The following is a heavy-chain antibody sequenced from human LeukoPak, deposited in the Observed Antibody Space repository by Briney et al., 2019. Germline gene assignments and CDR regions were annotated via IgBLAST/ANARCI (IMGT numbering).Heavy chain of an antibody. V-gene: IGHV1-69*13. D-gene: IGHD1-26*01. Sequence: ASVKVSCKASGGTFNSYSFSWVRQAPGQGLEWVGGIIPIFGTAKYAQKFQGRVTITADEPTTTAYMELSSLRSADTAFYYCARYIVSYPHDAFDIWGQGTMVTVSS. CDR1: GGTFNSYS. CDR2: IIPIFGTA. J-gene: IGHJ3*02. CDR3: ARYIVSYPHDAFDI.